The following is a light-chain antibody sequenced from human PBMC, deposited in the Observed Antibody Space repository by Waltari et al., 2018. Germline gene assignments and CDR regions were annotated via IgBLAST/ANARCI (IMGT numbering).Light chain of an antibody. CDR3: GTWDNSLTAGV. V-gene: IGLV1-51*01. Sequence: QSVLTQPPSVSAAAGQKVTISCSGSTPNIGSNPVPWYQHFPGTTPKLLIYDSDKRPSGIPDRFSGSKSGTSATLGITGLQTGDEADYYCGTWDNSLTAGVFGGGTKLTVL. J-gene: IGLJ2*01. CDR1: TPNIGSNP. CDR2: DSD.